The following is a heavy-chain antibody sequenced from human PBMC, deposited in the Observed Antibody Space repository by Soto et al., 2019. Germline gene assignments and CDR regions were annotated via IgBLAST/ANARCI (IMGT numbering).Heavy chain of an antibody. V-gene: IGHV1-69*13. Sequence: ASVKVSCKASGGTFSRYAISWVRQAPGQGLEWMGALTPIFGTANYAQKFQGRVTITADESTSTAYMDLSGLRSEDTAVYYCARDRKPGTTSYYLDYWGQGTLVTVSS. CDR1: GGTFSRYA. CDR3: ARDRKPGTTSYYLDY. D-gene: IGHD1-7*01. J-gene: IGHJ4*02. CDR2: LTPIFGTA.